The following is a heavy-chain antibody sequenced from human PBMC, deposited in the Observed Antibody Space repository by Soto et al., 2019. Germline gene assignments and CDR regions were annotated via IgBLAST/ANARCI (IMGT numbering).Heavy chain of an antibody. CDR2: FSSSGSTI. CDR1: GFTFSSYE. V-gene: IGHV3-48*03. J-gene: IGHJ6*02. CDR3: ARSLRFLEWPPGMDV. Sequence: GGSLRLSCAASGFTFSSYEMNWVRQAPGKGLEWVSYFSSSGSTIYYADSVKGRFTISRDNAKNSLYLQMNSLRAEDTAVYYCARSLRFLEWPPGMDVWGQGTTVTVSS. D-gene: IGHD3-3*01.